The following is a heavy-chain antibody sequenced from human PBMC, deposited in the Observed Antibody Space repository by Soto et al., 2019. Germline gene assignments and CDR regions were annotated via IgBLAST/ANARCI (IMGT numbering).Heavy chain of an antibody. D-gene: IGHD1-1*01. CDR3: ASSNWNDVGDVFDY. J-gene: IGHJ4*02. CDR2: IIPILGIA. Sequence: SVKVSCKASGGTFSSYTISWVRQAPGQGLEWMGRIIPILGIANYAQKFQGRVTITADESTSTAYMELSSLRSEDTAVYYCASSNWNDVGDVFDYWGQGTLVTVSS. CDR1: GGTFSSYT. V-gene: IGHV1-69*02.